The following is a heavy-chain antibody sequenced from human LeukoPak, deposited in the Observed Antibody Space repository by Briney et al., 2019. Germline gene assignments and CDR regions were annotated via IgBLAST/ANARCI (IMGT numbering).Heavy chain of an antibody. CDR3: ARSAFGVVISADY. V-gene: IGHV3-21*04. CDR2: ISSSSSYI. Sequence: GGSLRLSCAASGFTLSGYSMNWVRQAPGKGLEWVSSISSSSSYIYYSDSVKGRFTISRDNAKNSLNLQMNSLRAEDTALYYCARSAFGVVISADYWGQGTLVTVSS. CDR1: GFTLSGYS. D-gene: IGHD3-3*01. J-gene: IGHJ4*02.